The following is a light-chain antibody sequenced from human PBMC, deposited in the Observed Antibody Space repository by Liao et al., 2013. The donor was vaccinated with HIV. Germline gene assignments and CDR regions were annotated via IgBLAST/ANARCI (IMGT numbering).Light chain of an antibody. V-gene: IGLV3-21*01. CDR1: NIGSES. J-gene: IGLJ3*02. CDR2: YDS. CDR3: QVWDSSSDHPWV. Sequence: SYVLTQPPSVSVAPGKTARITCGGNNIGSESVHWYQQKPGQAPVLVISYDSDRPSGIPERFSGSNSGNTATLTISRVEAGDEADYYCQVWDSSSDHPWVFGGGTKLTVL.